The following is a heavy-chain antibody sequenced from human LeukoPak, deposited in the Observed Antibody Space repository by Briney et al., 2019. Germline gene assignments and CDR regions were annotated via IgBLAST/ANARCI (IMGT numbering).Heavy chain of an antibody. D-gene: IGHD6-13*01. Sequence: SETLSLTCTVSGGSISSGSYYWSWIRQPAGKGLEWIGRIYTSGSTNYNPSLKSRVTISVDTSKNQFSLKLSSVTAADTAVYYCARYGFTIAAAGTVEDGVQYFQHWGQGTLVTVSS. V-gene: IGHV4-61*02. CDR1: GGSISSGSYY. CDR2: IYTSGST. CDR3: ARYGFTIAAAGTVEDGVQYFQH. J-gene: IGHJ1*01.